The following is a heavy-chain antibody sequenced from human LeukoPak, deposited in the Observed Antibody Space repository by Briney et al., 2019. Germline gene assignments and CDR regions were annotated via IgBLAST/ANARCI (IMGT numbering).Heavy chain of an antibody. Sequence: KPSETLSLTCNVSDGSISSSHWSWIRQPPGKGLEWIGYIYYSGSTNYNPSLKSRVTISVDTSKNQFSLKLSSVTAADTAVYYCARGPTMDLDYWGQGTLVTVSS. J-gene: IGHJ4*02. CDR2: IYYSGST. V-gene: IGHV4-59*01. CDR3: ARGPTMDLDY. CDR1: DGSISSSH. D-gene: IGHD4/OR15-4a*01.